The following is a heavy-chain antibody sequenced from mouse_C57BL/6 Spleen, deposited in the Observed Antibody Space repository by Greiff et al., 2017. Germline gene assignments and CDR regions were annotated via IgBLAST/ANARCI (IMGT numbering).Heavy chain of an antibody. CDR3: VWYLGYFDY. J-gene: IGHJ2*01. V-gene: IGHV6-3*01. CDR1: GFTFSNYW. D-gene: IGHD1-3*01. Sequence: EVQRVESGGGLVQPGGSMKLSCVASGFTFSNYWMNWVRQSPEKGLEWVAQIRLKSDNYATHYAESVKGRFTISRDDSKSSVYLQMNNLRAEDTGIYYCVWYLGYFDYWGQGTTLTVSS. CDR2: IRLKSDNYAT.